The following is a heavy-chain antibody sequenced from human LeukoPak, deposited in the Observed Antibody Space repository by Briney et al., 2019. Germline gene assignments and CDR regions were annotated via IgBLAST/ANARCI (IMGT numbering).Heavy chain of an antibody. J-gene: IGHJ6*03. CDR2: IIPFLGTP. CDR1: GGTFNRYG. V-gene: IGHV1-69*05. Sequence: GASVKVSCKASGGTFNRYGFTWVRQAPGQGLEWMGGIIPFLGTPNYAQKFQGRVTITTDESTSTAYMEVSSLTSEDTAVYYCATTGQLVPDYYHYYTDVWGLGTTVTVSS. D-gene: IGHD6-6*01. CDR3: ATTGQLVPDYYHYYTDV.